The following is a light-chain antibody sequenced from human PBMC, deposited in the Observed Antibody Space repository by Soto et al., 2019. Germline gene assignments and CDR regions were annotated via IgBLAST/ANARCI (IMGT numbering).Light chain of an antibody. CDR3: QRYNSAPRT. J-gene: IGKJ3*01. V-gene: IGKV1-27*01. CDR1: QGISNY. Sequence: DIQMTQSPSSLSASVGDRVSITCRASQGISNYLAWYQQKPGRVPKLLIYAASTLQSGVPSRFSGSGSGTDFTLTISSLQPEDVATYYCQRYNSAPRTFGPGTIVDIK. CDR2: AAS.